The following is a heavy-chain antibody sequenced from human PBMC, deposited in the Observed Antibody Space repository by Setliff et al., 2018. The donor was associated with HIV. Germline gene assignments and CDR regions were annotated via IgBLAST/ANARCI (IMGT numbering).Heavy chain of an antibody. Sequence: LSLTCAVSGYSISSGYSWGWIRQSPGKGLEWIGSIYHSGSTYYNPSLKSRVTISVDTSKNQFSLKLSSVTAADTAVYYCARRKVGAHTGGWFDPWGQGTLVTVPQ. CDR2: IYHSGST. V-gene: IGHV4-38-2*01. D-gene: IGHD1-26*01. J-gene: IGHJ5*02. CDR1: GYSISSGYS. CDR3: ARRKVGAHTGGWFDP.